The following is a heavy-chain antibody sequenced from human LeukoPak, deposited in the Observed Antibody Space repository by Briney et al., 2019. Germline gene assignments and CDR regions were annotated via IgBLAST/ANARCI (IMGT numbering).Heavy chain of an antibody. Sequence: ASVKVSCKASGYTFTSYGISGVRQAPGQGLEWMGWISAYNGNTDYAQKLQGRVTMTTDTSTSTAYMELRRLRSDDPGVYYCARVTQTDYDFDYWGQGTLVTVSS. CDR1: GYTFTSYG. CDR2: ISAYNGNT. V-gene: IGHV1-18*01. CDR3: ARVTQTDYDFDY. J-gene: IGHJ4*02. D-gene: IGHD4-17*01.